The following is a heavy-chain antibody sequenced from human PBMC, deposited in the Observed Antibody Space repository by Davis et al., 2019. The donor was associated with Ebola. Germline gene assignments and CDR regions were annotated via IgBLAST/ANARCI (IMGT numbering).Heavy chain of an antibody. J-gene: IGHJ3*01. Sequence: ASVKVSCKASGSTFSSYAISWVRQAPGQAPEWMGWINTSNGNTHYAQKFQGRVTMSVDRSTTTAYMELGRLRSDDTAVYYCGRDGVRGYCNGGSCYHLFWGQGTMVTVSS. D-gene: IGHD2-15*01. CDR1: GSTFSSYA. CDR3: GRDGVRGYCNGGSCYHLF. CDR2: INTSNGNT. V-gene: IGHV1-18*01.